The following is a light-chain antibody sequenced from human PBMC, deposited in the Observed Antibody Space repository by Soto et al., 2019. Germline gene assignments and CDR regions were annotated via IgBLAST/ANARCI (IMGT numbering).Light chain of an antibody. CDR2: DAP. Sequence: EIVMTQSPATLSMSPGERATLSCRASQSISRSLAWYQQKPGQAPRLLISDAPTRATGIPARFSGSGSGTEFTLTISSLQSEDFALYYCHQYNSWPPGTFGQGTKVDI. J-gene: IGKJ2*01. CDR3: HQYNSWPPGT. CDR1: QSISRS. V-gene: IGKV3-15*01.